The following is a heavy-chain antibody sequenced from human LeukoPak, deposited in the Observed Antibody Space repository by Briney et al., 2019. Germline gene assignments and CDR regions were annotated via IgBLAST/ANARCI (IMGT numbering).Heavy chain of an antibody. V-gene: IGHV1-18*01. CDR1: GYTFTSYG. Sequence: GASVKVSCKASGYTFTSYGISWLRQAPGQGLEWMGWISAYNDNTNYAQKLQGRVTMTTDTSTSTAYMELRSLRYDDTAVYYCARDELVAATSPFDYWGQGTLVTVSS. D-gene: IGHD2-15*01. CDR3: ARDELVAATSPFDY. J-gene: IGHJ4*02. CDR2: ISAYNDNT.